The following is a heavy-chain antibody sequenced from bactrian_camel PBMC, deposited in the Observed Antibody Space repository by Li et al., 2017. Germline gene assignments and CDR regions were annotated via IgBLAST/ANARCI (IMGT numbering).Heavy chain of an antibody. J-gene: IGHJ6*01. CDR2: ILKDGSI. CDR3: ATDYSYSEDGVDIDFGY. D-gene: IGHD4*01. V-gene: IGHV3S55*01. CDR1: GVTSDED. Sequence: HVQLVESGGGSVLTGGSLKLACSMSGVTSDEDMGWYRQGPENPCELVARILKDGSIYYAETVKGRFTISRDNQKNTVHLEMISLKSEDTAMYYCATDYSYSEDGVDIDFGYWGQGTQVTVS.